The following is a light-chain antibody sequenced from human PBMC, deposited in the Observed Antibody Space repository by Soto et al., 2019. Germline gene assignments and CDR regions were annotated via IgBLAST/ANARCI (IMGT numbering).Light chain of an antibody. CDR3: QQYNAWLGT. CDR2: GAS. Sequence: EVVMTQSPATLSVSPGERVTLSCRASQSINAHLAWYQQKPGQAPRLLLHGASTRATGIPARFSSSGFGTVFIITISSLRSEDFAAYYCQQYNAWLGTFGQGTKVEI. V-gene: IGKV3-15*01. J-gene: IGKJ1*01. CDR1: QSINAH.